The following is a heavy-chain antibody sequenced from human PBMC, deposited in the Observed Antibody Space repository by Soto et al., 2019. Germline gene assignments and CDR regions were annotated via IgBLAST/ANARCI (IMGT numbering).Heavy chain of an antibody. CDR3: AKPTGPFDS. V-gene: IGHV3-23*01. J-gene: IGHJ5*01. D-gene: IGHD4-17*01. Sequence: EVQLLESGGGLVQPGGSLRLSCAASGFTFSGYGMSWVRQAPGKGLEWVSAISGSGSSTYYADSVKGRFTISRDNSKNPLYLQMNSLRAEDTAVYYCAKPTGPFDSWGQGTLVTVSS. CDR1: GFTFSGYG. CDR2: ISGSGSST.